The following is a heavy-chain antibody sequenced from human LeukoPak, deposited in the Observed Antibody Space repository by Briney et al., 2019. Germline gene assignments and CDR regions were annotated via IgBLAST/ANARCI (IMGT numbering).Heavy chain of an antibody. V-gene: IGHV4-59*01. J-gene: IGHJ4*02. Sequence: PSETLSLTCTVSGGSISRYYWSWIRQPPGKGLEWIGYIYYSGSTNYNPSLKSRVTISVDTSKNQFSLKLSSVTAADTAVYYCARDSSGSTHYFDYWGQGTLVTVSS. CDR1: GGSISRYY. CDR2: IYYSGST. D-gene: IGHD3-22*01. CDR3: ARDSSGSTHYFDY.